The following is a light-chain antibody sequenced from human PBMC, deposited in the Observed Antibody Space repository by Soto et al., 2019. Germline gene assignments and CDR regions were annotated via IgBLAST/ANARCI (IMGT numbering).Light chain of an antibody. J-gene: IGKJ2*01. CDR1: QSISDY. CDR3: QQSYSIPYT. V-gene: IGKV1-39*01. CDR2: AAS. Sequence: DIQMTQSPSSLSASVGDRVTITCRASQSISDYLNWYQQKPGKAPKLLIYAASSLQSGVPSRFSGSGSGTDFTLPITSLQPEDFATYYCQQSYSIPYTFGQGTKLEIK.